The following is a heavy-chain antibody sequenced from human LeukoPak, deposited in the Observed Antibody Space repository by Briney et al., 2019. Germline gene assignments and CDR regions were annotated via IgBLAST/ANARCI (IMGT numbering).Heavy chain of an antibody. V-gene: IGHV4-39*07. J-gene: IGHJ4*02. CDR1: GGSISSSSYY. D-gene: IGHD6-19*01. CDR3: ASCVWGSSGQYYFDY. CDR2: IYYSGST. Sequence: SGTLSLTCTVSGGSISSSSYYWGWIRQPPGKGLEWIGSIYYSGSTYYNPSLKSRVTISVDTSKNQFSLKLSSVTAADTAVYYCASCVWGSSGQYYFDYWGQGTLVTVSS.